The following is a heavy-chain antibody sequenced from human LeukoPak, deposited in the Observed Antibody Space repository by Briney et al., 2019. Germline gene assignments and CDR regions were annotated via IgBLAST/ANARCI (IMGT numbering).Heavy chain of an antibody. CDR2: IWYDGSNK. CDR1: GFTFSSYG. CDR3: ARGPSYRYCSSTSCSQFWSGLPRDY. J-gene: IGHJ4*02. Sequence: GGSLRLSCAASGFTFSSYGMHWVRQAPGKGLEWVAVIWYDGSNKYYADSVKGRFTISRDNSKDTLYLQMNSLRAEDTAVYYCARGPSYRYCSSTSCSQFWSGLPRDYWGQGTLATVSS. D-gene: IGHD2-2*01. V-gene: IGHV3-33*01.